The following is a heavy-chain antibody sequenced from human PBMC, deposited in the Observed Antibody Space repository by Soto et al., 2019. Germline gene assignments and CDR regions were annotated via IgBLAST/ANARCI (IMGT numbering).Heavy chain of an antibody. CDR1: GFTFSSYG. Sequence: GGSLRLSCAASGFTFSSYGMHWVRQAPGKGLEWVAVIRDDGSNTYYADSVKGRFTISRDNSKNTLYLQMNSLRAEDTAVYYCAKVGSGWSNWFDPWGRGTLVTVSS. V-gene: IGHV3-33*06. D-gene: IGHD6-19*01. J-gene: IGHJ5*02. CDR3: AKVGSGWSNWFDP. CDR2: IRDDGSNT.